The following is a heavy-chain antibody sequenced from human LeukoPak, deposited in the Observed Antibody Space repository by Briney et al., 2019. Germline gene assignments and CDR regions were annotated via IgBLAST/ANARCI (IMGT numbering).Heavy chain of an antibody. D-gene: IGHD1-26*01. Sequence: GESLKISCKGSGYSFTSYWIGWVRQMPGKGLEWMGIIYPGDSDTRYSPSFQGQVTISADKSISTAYLQWSSLKASDTAMYYCARLRSTVRELLFGAFDIWGQGTMVTVSS. CDR1: GYSFTSYW. CDR2: IYPGDSDT. V-gene: IGHV5-51*01. J-gene: IGHJ3*02. CDR3: ARLRSTVRELLFGAFDI.